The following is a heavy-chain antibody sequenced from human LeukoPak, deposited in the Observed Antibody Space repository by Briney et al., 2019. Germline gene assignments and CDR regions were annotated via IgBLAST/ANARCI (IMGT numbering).Heavy chain of an antibody. CDR1: GGTFSSYA. CDR3: ARLDRDGYSDGY. CDR2: IIPIFGTA. J-gene: IGHJ4*02. Sequence: SVEVSCKASGGTFSSYAISWVRQAPGQGLEWMGRIIPIFGTANYAQKFQGRVTITTDESTSTAYMELSSLRSEDTAVYYCARLDRDGYSDGYWGQGTLVTVSS. V-gene: IGHV1-69*05. D-gene: IGHD5-24*01.